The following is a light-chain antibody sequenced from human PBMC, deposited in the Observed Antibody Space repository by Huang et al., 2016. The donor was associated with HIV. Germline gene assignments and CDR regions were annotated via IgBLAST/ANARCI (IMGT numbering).Light chain of an antibody. V-gene: IGKV4-1*01. Sequence: DIVMTQSPDSLAVSLGERANINCKSSQSVLYSSNNKNYLAWYQQKPGQPHKLLIYWASARESGVPDRFSGSGSGTDFTLTISSLQAEDVAVYYCQQYYTTPLTFGGGTKVEIK. J-gene: IGKJ4*01. CDR3: QQYYTTPLT. CDR1: QSVLYSSNNKNY. CDR2: WAS.